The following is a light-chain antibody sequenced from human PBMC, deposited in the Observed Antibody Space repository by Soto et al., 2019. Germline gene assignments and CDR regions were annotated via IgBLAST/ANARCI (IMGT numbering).Light chain of an antibody. V-gene: IGLV2-14*01. CDR3: TSFTSSSTYV. J-gene: IGLJ1*01. CDR2: EVT. Sequence: QSALTQPASVSGSPGQSITISCTGTSXDVGAYDYVSWYQQHPDKAPKFMIYEVTNRPSGVSHRFSGSKSGNTASLTISGLQAEDEADYYCTSFTSSSTYVFGTGTKVTVL. CDR1: SXDVGAYDY.